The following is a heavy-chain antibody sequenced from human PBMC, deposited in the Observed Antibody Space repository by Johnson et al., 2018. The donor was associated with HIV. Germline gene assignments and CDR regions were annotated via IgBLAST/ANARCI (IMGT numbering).Heavy chain of an antibody. V-gene: IGHV3-66*01. J-gene: IGHJ3*02. CDR3: AKDPYSRKDAFDI. D-gene: IGHD1-14*01. CDR2: MYSGGST. Sequence: VQVVESGGGLVKPGGSLRLSCAASGFTFSDAWMNWVRQAPGKGLEWVSVMYSGGSTYYADSVKGRFTISRDNSKNTLYLQMNSLRAEDTAVYYCAKDPYSRKDAFDIWGQGTMVTVSS. CDR1: GFTFSDAW.